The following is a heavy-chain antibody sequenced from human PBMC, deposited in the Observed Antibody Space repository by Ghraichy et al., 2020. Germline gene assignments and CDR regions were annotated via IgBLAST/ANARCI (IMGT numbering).Heavy chain of an antibody. CDR3: AKSGLVTIFGVVIEQDTYYYYGMDV. Sequence: SVKVSCKASGGTFSSYAISWVRQAPGQGLEWMGGIIPIFGTANYAQKFQGRVTITADKSTSTAYMELSSLRSEDTAVYYCAKSGLVTIFGVVIEQDTYYYYGMDVWGQGTTVTVSS. CDR2: IIPIFGTA. D-gene: IGHD3-3*01. V-gene: IGHV1-69*06. J-gene: IGHJ6*02. CDR1: GGTFSSYA.